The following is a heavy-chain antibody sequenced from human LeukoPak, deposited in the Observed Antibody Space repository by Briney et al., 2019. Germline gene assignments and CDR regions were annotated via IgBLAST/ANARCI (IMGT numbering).Heavy chain of an antibody. Sequence: GGSLRLSCAASGFTFSSYWMHWVRQAPGKGLVWVSRINSDGSSTSYADSVKGRFTTSRDNAKNTLYLQMKSLRGEDTAVYYCARSGGTGFDPWGQGTLVTVSS. D-gene: IGHD3/OR15-3a*01. V-gene: IGHV3-74*01. CDR3: ARSGGTGFDP. J-gene: IGHJ5*02. CDR2: INSDGSST. CDR1: GFTFSSYW.